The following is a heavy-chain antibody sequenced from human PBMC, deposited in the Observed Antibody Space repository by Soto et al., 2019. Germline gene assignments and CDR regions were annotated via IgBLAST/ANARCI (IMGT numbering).Heavy chain of an antibody. Sequence: QVQLVQSGAEVKKPGASVKVSCKASGYSFRTNDITWVRQTTGQGLEWMGWMNANSGITEYAQKFQGRVTMTRNTSINTAYMELSSLRSEDTAVYYCARDSTRPDHWGQGTLITVSS. CDR1: GYSFRTND. V-gene: IGHV1-8*01. D-gene: IGHD2-2*01. J-gene: IGHJ4*02. CDR3: ARDSTRPDH. CDR2: MNANSGIT.